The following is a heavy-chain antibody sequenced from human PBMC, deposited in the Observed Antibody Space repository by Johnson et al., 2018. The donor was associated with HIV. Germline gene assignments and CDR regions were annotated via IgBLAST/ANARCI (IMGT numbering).Heavy chain of an antibody. V-gene: IGHV3-7*01. CDR3: AREREFTMCDAFDI. D-gene: IGHD3-10*02. Sequence: VQLVESGGGLVQPGGSLRLSCAASGFTFSSYWMSWVRQAPGKGLEWVANIKQDGSEKYYVDSVKGRFTISRDNAKNSLYLQMNSLRAEDTAVYYCAREREFTMCDAFDIWGQGTMVTVSS. CDR1: GFTFSSYW. CDR2: IKQDGSEK. J-gene: IGHJ3*02.